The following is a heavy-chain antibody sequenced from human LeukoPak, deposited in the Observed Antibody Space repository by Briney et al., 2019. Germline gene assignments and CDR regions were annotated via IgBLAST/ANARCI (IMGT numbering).Heavy chain of an antibody. J-gene: IGHJ4*02. Sequence: PGGSLRLSCAASGFTFSSYSMNWVRQAPGKGLEWVSSISSSSSYIYYADSVKGRFTISRDNAKNSLYLQMNSLRAEDTAVYYCARFFRPYYYDSSGYVDYWGQGTLVTVSS. D-gene: IGHD3-22*01. CDR1: GFTFSSYS. CDR3: ARFFRPYYYDSSGYVDY. V-gene: IGHV3-21*01. CDR2: ISSSSSYI.